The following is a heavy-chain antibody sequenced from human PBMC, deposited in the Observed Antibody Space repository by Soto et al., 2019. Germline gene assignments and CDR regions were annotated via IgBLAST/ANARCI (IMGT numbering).Heavy chain of an antibody. CDR3: ARDSGYDSSLDY. D-gene: IGHD5-12*01. V-gene: IGHV3-21*01. CDR2: ISSSSSYI. Sequence: GGSLRLSCAASGFTFSTYSMNWVRQAPGKGLEWVSSISSSSSYIYYADSVKGRFTISRDNAKNSLYLQMNSLRAEDTAVYYCARDSGYDSSLDYWGQGTLVTVSS. J-gene: IGHJ4*02. CDR1: GFTFSTYS.